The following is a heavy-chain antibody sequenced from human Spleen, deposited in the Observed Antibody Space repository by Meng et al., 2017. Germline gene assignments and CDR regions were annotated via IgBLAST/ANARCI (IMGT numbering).Heavy chain of an antibody. CDR3: ARIRSENDAFDI. D-gene: IGHD3-3*01. CDR2: IDWDDDK. J-gene: IGHJ3*02. Sequence: LRLSCAASGFTFSSYPMHWVRQPPGKALEWLALIDWDDDKYYSTSLKTRLTISKDTSKNQVVLTMTNMDPVDTATYYCARIRSENDAFDIWGQGTMVTVSS. CDR1: GFTFSSYPMH. V-gene: IGHV2-70*20.